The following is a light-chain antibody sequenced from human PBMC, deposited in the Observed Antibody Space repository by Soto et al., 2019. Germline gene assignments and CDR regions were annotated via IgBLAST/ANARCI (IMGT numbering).Light chain of an antibody. CDR3: SSYTTSNTRQIV. CDR2: RNN. Sequence: QSALTQPPSASGTPGQRVTISCSGSSSNIGSDYVYWYQQFPGTAPKLLIYRNNQRPSGVPDRFSGSKSGNTASLTISGLQPEDEADYYCSSYTTSNTRQIVFGTGTKVTVL. J-gene: IGLJ1*01. V-gene: IGLV1-47*01. CDR1: SSNIGSDY.